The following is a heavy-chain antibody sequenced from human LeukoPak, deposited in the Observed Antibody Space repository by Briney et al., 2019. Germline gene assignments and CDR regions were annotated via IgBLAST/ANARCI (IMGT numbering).Heavy chain of an antibody. D-gene: IGHD4-17*01. CDR2: IKSKTDGGTT. J-gene: IGHJ4*02. V-gene: IGHV3-15*01. CDR3: TTHLDYGDYSFDY. CDR1: GFAFSNAW. Sequence: GGSLRLSCAASGFAFSNAWMSWVRQAPGKGLEWVGRIKSKTDGGTTDYAAPVKGRFTISRDDSKNTLYLQMNSLKTEDTAVYYCTTHLDYGDYSFDYWGQGTLVTVSS.